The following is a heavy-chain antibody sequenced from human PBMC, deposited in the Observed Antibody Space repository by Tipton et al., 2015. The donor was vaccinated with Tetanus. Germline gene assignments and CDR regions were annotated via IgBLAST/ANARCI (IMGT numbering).Heavy chain of an antibody. J-gene: IGHJ6*02. V-gene: IGHV4-39*07. CDR3: AREFGLTTSLSGYYYYYGMDV. Sequence: TLSFTRTVSGGSISSTNYYWGWIRQPPGKGLEWIGSISYSGSTYYNPSLKSRVTISVDTSKNQFSLKLSSVTAAGTAVYYCAREFGLTTSLSGYYYYYGMDVWGQGTTVTVSS. D-gene: IGHD4-11*01. CDR1: GGSISSTNYY. CDR2: ISYSGST.